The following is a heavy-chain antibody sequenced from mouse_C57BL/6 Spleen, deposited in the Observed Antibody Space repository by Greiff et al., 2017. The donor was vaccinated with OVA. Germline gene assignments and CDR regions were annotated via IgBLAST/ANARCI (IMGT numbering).Heavy chain of an antibody. CDR3: GGSGSSCYFDY. CDR2: IDPEDGET. V-gene: IGHV14-2*01. CDR1: GFTFNNYY. D-gene: IGHD1-1*01. Sequence: HLPQSRAELVKPGASVKLSCTASGFTFNNYYMHWVKQRPEQGLEWIGKIDPEDGETKYAQKFKGKATITADTSSNTAYLQLSSLTSEDTAVYYSGGSGSSCYFDYWGQGTTLTVSS. J-gene: IGHJ2*01.